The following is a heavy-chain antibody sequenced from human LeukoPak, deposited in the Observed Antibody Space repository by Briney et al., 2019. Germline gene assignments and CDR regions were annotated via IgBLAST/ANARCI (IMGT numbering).Heavy chain of an antibody. CDR2: INTNTGNP. D-gene: IGHD2-2*02. CDR3: ARDIVVVPAAIQGELESDY. CDR1: GYTFTSYA. V-gene: IGHV7-4-1*02. Sequence: GASVKVSCKASGYTFTSYAMNWVRQAPGQGLEWMGWINTNTGNPTYAQGFTGRFVFSLDTSVSTAYLQISSLKAEDTAVYYCARDIVVVPAAIQGELESDYWGQGTLVTVSS. J-gene: IGHJ4*02.